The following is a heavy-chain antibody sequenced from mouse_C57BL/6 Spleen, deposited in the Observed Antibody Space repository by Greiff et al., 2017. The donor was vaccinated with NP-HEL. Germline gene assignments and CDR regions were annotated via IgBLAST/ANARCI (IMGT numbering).Heavy chain of an antibody. D-gene: IGHD3-2*02. V-gene: IGHV1-55*01. CDR2: IYPGSGST. CDR3: ATGQLRRFDY. CDR1: GYTFTSYW. Sequence: QVQLKQPGAGLVKPGASVKMSCKASGYTFTSYWITWVKQRPGQGLEWIGDIYPGSGSTNYNEKFKSKATLTVDTSSSTAYMQLSSLTSEDSAVYYCATGQLRRFDYWGQGTTLTVSS. J-gene: IGHJ2*01.